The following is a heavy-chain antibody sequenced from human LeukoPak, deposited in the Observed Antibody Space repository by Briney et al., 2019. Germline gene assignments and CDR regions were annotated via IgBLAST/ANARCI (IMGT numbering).Heavy chain of an antibody. Sequence: PGGSLRLSCAASGFTFSSYSMNWVRQAPGKGPEWVSSISSSSSYIYYADSVKGRFTISRDNAKNSLYLQMNSLRAEDTAVYYCARGGYDILTGPDYWGQGTLVTVSS. CDR1: GFTFSSYS. CDR2: ISSSSSYI. D-gene: IGHD3-9*01. CDR3: ARGGYDILTGPDY. J-gene: IGHJ4*02. V-gene: IGHV3-21*01.